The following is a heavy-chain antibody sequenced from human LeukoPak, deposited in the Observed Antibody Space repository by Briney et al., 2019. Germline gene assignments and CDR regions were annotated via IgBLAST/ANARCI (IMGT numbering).Heavy chain of an antibody. D-gene: IGHD1-26*01. J-gene: IGHJ6*02. CDR3: ARDNSGSNGYYGMDV. CDR1: GFTFSSYW. Sequence: GGSLRLSCAASGFTFSSYWMHWVRQAPGKGLVWVSRINPDGSTTSYADSVKGRFTISRDSAKNTLYLQMNSLRAEDTAVYYCARDNSGSNGYYGMDVWGQGTTVTVSS. V-gene: IGHV3-74*01. CDR2: INPDGSTT.